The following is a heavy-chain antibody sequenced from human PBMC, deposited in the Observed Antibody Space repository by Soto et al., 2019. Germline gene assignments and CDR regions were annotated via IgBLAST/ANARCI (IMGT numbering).Heavy chain of an antibody. Sequence: GGSLRLSCAASGFTFSSYAMSWVRQAPGKGLEWVSAISGSGGSTYYADSVKGRFTISRDNSKNTLYLQMNSLRAEDTAVYYCAKGGRNSWSGYLYGMDVWGQGTTVTVSS. CDR2: ISGSGGST. CDR3: AKGGRNSWSGYLYGMDV. D-gene: IGHD3-3*01. V-gene: IGHV3-23*01. CDR1: GFTFSSYA. J-gene: IGHJ6*02.